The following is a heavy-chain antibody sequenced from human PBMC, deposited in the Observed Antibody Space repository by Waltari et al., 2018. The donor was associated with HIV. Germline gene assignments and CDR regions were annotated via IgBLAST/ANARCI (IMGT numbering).Heavy chain of an antibody. Sequence: EVQLVESGGGLVQPGGSLRLSCAASGFTFSSYWMHWVRQAPGKGLVWVSLISSDGSSTNYADSVKGRFTISRDNAKNTVYLQMNSLRAEDTALYYCASLYNYVWGSPPPFDYWGQGTLVTVSS. V-gene: IGHV3-74*01. J-gene: IGHJ4*02. CDR2: ISSDGSST. D-gene: IGHD3-16*01. CDR1: GFTFSSYW. CDR3: ASLYNYVWGSPPPFDY.